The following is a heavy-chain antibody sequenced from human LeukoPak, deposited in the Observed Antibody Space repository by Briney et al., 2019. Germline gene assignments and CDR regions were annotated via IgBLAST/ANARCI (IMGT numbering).Heavy chain of an antibody. Sequence: ASVKVSCKASGYTFSGYYMHWVRPAPGQGLEWIGWINAKSGGTKYAQKFQDRVTMTRDTSVSTAYMELSRLRFDDAAVYYCARYLAAPYDAFDIWGQGTMVTVSS. CDR1: GYTFSGYY. J-gene: IGHJ3*02. CDR2: INAKSGGT. CDR3: ARYLAAPYDAFDI. D-gene: IGHD6-6*01. V-gene: IGHV1-2*02.